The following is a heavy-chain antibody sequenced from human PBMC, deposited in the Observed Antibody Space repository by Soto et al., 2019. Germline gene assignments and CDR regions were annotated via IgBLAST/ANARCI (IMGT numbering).Heavy chain of an antibody. Sequence: QVQLVESGGGVVQPGRSLRLSCAASGFTFSSYGMHWVRQAPGKGLEWVAVIWYDGSNKYYADSVKGRFTISRDNSKNTLYLQMNSLRAEDTAVYYCATQPSCCGVDYWGQGTLVTVSS. CDR1: GFTFSSYG. CDR2: IWYDGSNK. CDR3: ATQPSCCGVDY. J-gene: IGHJ4*02. D-gene: IGHD3-10*01. V-gene: IGHV3-33*01.